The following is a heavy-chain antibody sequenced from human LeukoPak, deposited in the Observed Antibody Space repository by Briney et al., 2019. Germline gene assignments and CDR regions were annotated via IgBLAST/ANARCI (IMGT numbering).Heavy chain of an antibody. CDR3: ARDYRSIAAAGANWFDP. CDR2: IYYSGST. D-gene: IGHD6-13*01. V-gene: IGHV4-31*03. CDR1: GGSISSGGYY. J-gene: IGHJ5*02. Sequence: TLSLTCTVSGGSISSGGYYWSWIRQHPGKGLEWIGYIYYSGSTYYNPSLKSRVTISVDTSKNQFSLKLSSVAAADTAVYYCARDYRSIAAAGANWFDPWGQGTLVTVSS.